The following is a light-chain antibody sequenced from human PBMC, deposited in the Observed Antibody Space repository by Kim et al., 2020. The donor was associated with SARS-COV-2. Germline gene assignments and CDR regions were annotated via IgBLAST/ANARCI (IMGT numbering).Light chain of an antibody. CDR3: SSYTSSSTLRV. CDR2: DVS. Sequence: LTQPASVSGSPGQSITISCTGTSSDVGGYNYVSWYQQHPGKAPKLMIYDVSKRPSGVSNRFSGSKSGNTASLTISGLQAEDEADYYCSSYTSSSTLRVFGGGTQLTVL. J-gene: IGLJ3*02. CDR1: SSDVGGYNY. V-gene: IGLV2-14*01.